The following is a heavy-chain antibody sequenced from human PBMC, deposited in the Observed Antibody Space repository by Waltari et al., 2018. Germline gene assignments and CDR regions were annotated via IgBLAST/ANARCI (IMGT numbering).Heavy chain of an antibody. D-gene: IGHD6-19*01. Sequence: EVQLLESGGGLVQPGGSLRLSCAASEFTFSSYAMNWVRQAPGKGLELGSTISGSGGNTYYADSVKCRFTISRDNSKNTLYLQMNSLRAEDTAVYYCAKDPAGTYYFEYWGQGTLVTVSS. J-gene: IGHJ4*02. CDR3: AKDPAGTYYFEY. CDR1: EFTFSSYA. CDR2: ISGSGGNT. V-gene: IGHV3-23*01.